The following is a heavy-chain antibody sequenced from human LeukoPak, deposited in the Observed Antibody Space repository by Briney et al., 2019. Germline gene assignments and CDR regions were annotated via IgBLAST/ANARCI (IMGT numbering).Heavy chain of an antibody. CDR2: ISSSANTI. V-gene: IGHV3-48*02. CDR3: TRPGRGGGFE. J-gene: IGHJ4*02. CDR1: GFTFSNYS. Sequence: PGGSLRLSCAASGFTFSNYSMNWVRQAPGKGLEWVSYISSSANTIYYADSVKGRFTISRDNAKNSLYLQMNSLRDDDTAVYYCTRPGRGGGFEWGQGTLVTVSS. D-gene: IGHD5-12*01.